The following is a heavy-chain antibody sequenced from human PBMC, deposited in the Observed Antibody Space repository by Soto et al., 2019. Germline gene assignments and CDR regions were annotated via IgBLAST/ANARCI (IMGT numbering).Heavy chain of an antibody. J-gene: IGHJ6*02. CDR1: GYSFAGYW. D-gene: IGHD2-15*01. CDR2: IYPGDSDT. V-gene: IGHV5-51*01. CDR3: ARPNCSGGSCYSYGFYGMDV. Sequence: PGESLKISCKGSGYSFAGYWVGWVRQMPGKGLEWMRIIYPGDSDTRYSPSFQGQVTISADKSISTAYLQWSSLKASDTAMYYCARPNCSGGSCYSYGFYGMDVWGQGTTVTVSS.